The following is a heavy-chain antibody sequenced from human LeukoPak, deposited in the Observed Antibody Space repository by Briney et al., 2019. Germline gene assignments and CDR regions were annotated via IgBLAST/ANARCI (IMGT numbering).Heavy chain of an antibody. V-gene: IGHV3-30*04. CDR2: ISYDGSNK. D-gene: IGHD6-19*01. J-gene: IGHJ4*02. CDR3: ARQLGSGFTIDY. Sequence: GGSLRLSCAASGFTFSSYAMHWVRQAPGKGLEWVAVISYDGSNKYYADSVKGRFTISRDNSKNTLYLQMNSLRAEDTAVYYCARQLGSGFTIDYWGQGTLVTVSS. CDR1: GFTFSSYA.